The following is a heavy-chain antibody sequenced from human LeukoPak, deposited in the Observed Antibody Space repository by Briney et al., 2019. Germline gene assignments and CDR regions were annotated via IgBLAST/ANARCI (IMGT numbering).Heavy chain of an antibody. CDR2: ISYSGST. CDR1: GGSFTPYY. V-gene: IGHV4-59*01. J-gene: IGHJ3*02. D-gene: IGHD2-15*01. CDR3: ARRFDGPTTLQI. Sequence: SETLSLTCTVSGGSFTPYYWSWIRQPPGKGLEWIGHISYSGSTNYNPSLKSRVTVSMDTSKNQVPLKLSSMTAADTAVYYCARRFDGPTTLQIWVPGTMVTVS.